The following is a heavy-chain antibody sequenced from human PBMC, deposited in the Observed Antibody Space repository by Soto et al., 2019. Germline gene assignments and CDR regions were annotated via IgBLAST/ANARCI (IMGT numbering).Heavy chain of an antibody. V-gene: IGHV5-51*01. Sequence: PREALKISCKGSGYTFATHWIAWVRQMPGKGLEWMGIIHPGDSDTRYSPSFQGQVTISADKSFSTAYLQWSSLKASDTVIEFGSRLERARLYKWGQGIPVIGSS. CDR3: SRLERARLYK. CDR2: IHPGDSDT. CDR1: GYTFATHW. J-gene: IGHJ4*02. D-gene: IGHD1-1*01.